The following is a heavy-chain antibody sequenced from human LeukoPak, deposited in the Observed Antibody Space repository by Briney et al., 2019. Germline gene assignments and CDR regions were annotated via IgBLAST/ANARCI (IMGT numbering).Heavy chain of an antibody. D-gene: IGHD2-2*01. CDR2: ISSSSSYI. CDR1: GLSFSGQW. J-gene: IGHJ5*02. CDR3: AGGRGYCSSTSCPYWFDP. V-gene: IGHV3-21*01. Sequence: GGSLRLSCTASGLSFSGQWMNWVRQAPGKGLEWVSSISSSSSYIYYADSVKGRFTISRDNAKNSLYLQMNSLRAEDTAVYYCAGGRGYCSSTSCPYWFDPWGQGTLVTVSS.